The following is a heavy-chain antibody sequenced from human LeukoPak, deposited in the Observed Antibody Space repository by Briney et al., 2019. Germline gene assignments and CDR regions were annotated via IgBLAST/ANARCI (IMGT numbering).Heavy chain of an antibody. CDR1: GFTFSSYG. CDR3: ARVTFYYYDSSGYDY. Sequence: GGSLRLSCAASGFTFSSYGMHWVRQASGKGLEWVAVISYDGSNKYYADSVKGRFTISRDNAKNSLYLQMNSLRAVDTAVYYCARVTFYYYDSSGYDYWGQGTLVTVSS. CDR2: ISYDGSNK. D-gene: IGHD3-22*01. V-gene: IGHV3-30*03. J-gene: IGHJ4*02.